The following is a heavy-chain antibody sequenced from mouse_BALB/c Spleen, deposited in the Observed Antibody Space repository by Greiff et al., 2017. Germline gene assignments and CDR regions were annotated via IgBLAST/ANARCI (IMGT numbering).Heavy chain of an antibody. CDR3: AREVPIYDKVWFAY. V-gene: IGHV3-6*02. Sequence: EVKVEESGPGLVKPSQSLSLTCSVTGYSITSGYYWNWIRQFPGNKLEWMGYISYDGSNNYNPSLKNRISITRDTSKNQFFLKLNSVTTEDTATYYCAREVPIYDKVWFAYWGQGTLVTVSA. J-gene: IGHJ3*01. CDR2: ISYDGSN. CDR1: GYSITSGYY. D-gene: IGHD2-3*01.